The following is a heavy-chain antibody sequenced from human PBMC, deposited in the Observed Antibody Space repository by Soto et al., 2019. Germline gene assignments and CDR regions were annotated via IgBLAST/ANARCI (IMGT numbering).Heavy chain of an antibody. CDR1: GGSFSAYY. J-gene: IGHJ4*02. Sequence: SETLSLTCAVYGGSFSAYYWSWIRQPPGKGLEWIGEINHSGGASYNPSLKSRVTISVDTSKSQFSLKLTSVTAADRAVYYCARGSVDTGDSSGYYKCWGQRTPVAVSS. CDR3: ARGSVDTGDSSGYYKC. V-gene: IGHV4-34*01. D-gene: IGHD3-22*01. CDR2: INHSGGA.